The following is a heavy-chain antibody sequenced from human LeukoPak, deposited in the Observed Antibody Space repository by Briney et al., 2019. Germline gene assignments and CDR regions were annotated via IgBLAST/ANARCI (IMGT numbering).Heavy chain of an antibody. CDR2: ISSTGSTI. J-gene: IGHJ6*03. D-gene: IGHD6-13*01. CDR1: GFTFRSYE. Sequence: GGSLRLSCAASGFTFRSYEMNWVRQAPGKGLEWVSYISSTGSTIYYADSVKGRFTISRDNAKNSLYLQMNSLRAEDTAVYYCARDRIEQQRTLGRSTSYYNYYYMDVWGKGTTVTVSS. CDR3: ARDRIEQQRTLGRSTSYYNYYYMDV. V-gene: IGHV3-48*03.